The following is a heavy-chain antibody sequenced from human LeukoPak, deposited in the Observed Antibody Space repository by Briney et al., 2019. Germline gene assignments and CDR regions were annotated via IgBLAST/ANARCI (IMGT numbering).Heavy chain of an antibody. CDR1: GYTFTSYF. V-gene: IGHV1-46*01. CDR2: TNPSGGSR. Sequence: ASVKVSCKTSGYTFTSYFIDWLRQAPGQGLEWMGVTNPSGGSRRYEHKYEGRVTMTGDPFTRTVYMELSSQTSDDTAVYYCANGTKDAYWGQGTPVTVSS. J-gene: IGHJ4*02. D-gene: IGHD6-13*01. CDR3: ANGTKDAY.